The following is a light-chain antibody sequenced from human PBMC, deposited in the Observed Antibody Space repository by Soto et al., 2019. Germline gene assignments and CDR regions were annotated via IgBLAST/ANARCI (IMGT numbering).Light chain of an antibody. V-gene: IGLV2-14*01. CDR1: SNDVGDYNY. CDR3: SSYTSSSTRVV. J-gene: IGLJ2*01. Sequence: QSALTQPASVSGSPGQSITISCTGTSNDVGDYNYVSWYQQHPGKAPKLMIYDVSNRPSGVSNRFSGSKSGNTASLTISGLQAADEADYYCSSYTSSSTRVVFGGGTKVTVL. CDR2: DVS.